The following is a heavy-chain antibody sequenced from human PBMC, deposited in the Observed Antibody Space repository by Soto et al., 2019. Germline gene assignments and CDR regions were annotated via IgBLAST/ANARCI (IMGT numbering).Heavy chain of an antibody. D-gene: IGHD1-20*01. CDR3: ATVHNTSRPFDY. Sequence: PGGSLRLSCAASGFTFNIYAMTWVRQAPGKGLEWVSTTGATGRTTYYSDSVKGRFTVSRDNSKNTLDLQMSNLRAEDTAVYYCATVHNTSRPFDYWGPGTLVTVSS. CDR1: GFTFNIYA. J-gene: IGHJ4*02. V-gene: IGHV3-23*01. CDR2: TGATGRTT.